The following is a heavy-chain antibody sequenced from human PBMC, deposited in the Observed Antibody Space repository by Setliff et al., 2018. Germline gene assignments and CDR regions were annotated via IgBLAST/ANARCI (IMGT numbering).Heavy chain of an antibody. CDR1: GYTFSGYY. Sequence: ASVKVSCKASGYTFSGYYLHWVRQAPGQGPEWMGWINPNAGGTNYAQKFQGRVTMTGDTSISTAYMELARLTSDDTATYYCARINMVRGVPPHLDYWGQGTLVTVSS. J-gene: IGHJ4*02. CDR2: INPNAGGT. V-gene: IGHV1-2*02. CDR3: ARINMVRGVPPHLDY. D-gene: IGHD3-10*01.